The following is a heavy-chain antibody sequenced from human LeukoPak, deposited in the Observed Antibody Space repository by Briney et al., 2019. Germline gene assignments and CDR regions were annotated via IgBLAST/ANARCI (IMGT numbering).Heavy chain of an antibody. CDR3: AKDRRYYYYYYGMDV. V-gene: IGHV3-30*04. D-gene: IGHD4-17*01. J-gene: IGHJ6*02. CDR2: ISYDGSNK. CDR1: GFTFSSYA. Sequence: GGSLRLSCAASGFTFSSYAMHWVRQAPGKGLEWVAVISYDGSNKYYADSVKGRFTISRDNSKNTLYLQMNSLRAEDTAVYYCAKDRRYYYYYYGMDVWGQGTTVTVSS.